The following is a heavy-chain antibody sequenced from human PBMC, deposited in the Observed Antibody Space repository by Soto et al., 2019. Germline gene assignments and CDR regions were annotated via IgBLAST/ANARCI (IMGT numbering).Heavy chain of an antibody. J-gene: IGHJ4*02. CDR1: GLSLSTSGVG. D-gene: IGHD6-13*01. Sequence: ITLKESGPTLVKPTQTLTLTCTFSGLSLSTSGVGVGWIRYPPGKALERLALLYWNDDKRYSPSLNSRLTITKGTSKKQVALRMTNMDPVDTATYYCVDSVDSNSPAYWGQGTLVTVSS. CDR3: VDSVDSNSPAY. CDR2: LYWNDDK. V-gene: IGHV2-5*01.